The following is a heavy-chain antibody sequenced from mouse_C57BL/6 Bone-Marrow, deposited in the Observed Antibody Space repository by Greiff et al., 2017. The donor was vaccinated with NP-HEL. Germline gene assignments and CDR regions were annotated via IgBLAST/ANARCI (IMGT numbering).Heavy chain of an antibody. CDR1: GYTFTSYW. V-gene: IGHV1-61*01. D-gene: IGHD2-12*01. J-gene: IGHJ2*01. Sequence: QVQLQQPGAELVRPGSSVKLSCKASGYTFTSYWMDWVKQRPGQGLEWIGNIYPSDSETHYNQKFKDKATLTVDKSSSTAYMQLSSLTSEDSAVYYCARIRRGFDYWGQGTTLTVSS. CDR3: ARIRRGFDY. CDR2: IYPSDSET.